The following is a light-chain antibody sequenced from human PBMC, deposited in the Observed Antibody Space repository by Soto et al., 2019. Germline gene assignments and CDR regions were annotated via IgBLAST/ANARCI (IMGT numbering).Light chain of an antibody. CDR1: SSNIGAGYD. V-gene: IGLV1-40*01. Sequence: QAVVTQPPSVSGAPGQRVTLSCTGSSSNIGAGYDVHWYQQLPGAAPKLLIYGDTNRPSGVPDRFSGSKSGTSASLAITGLQAEDEADNYCQSYDSSLSGYVFGAGTKLTVL. CDR3: QSYDSSLSGYV. CDR2: GDT. J-gene: IGLJ1*01.